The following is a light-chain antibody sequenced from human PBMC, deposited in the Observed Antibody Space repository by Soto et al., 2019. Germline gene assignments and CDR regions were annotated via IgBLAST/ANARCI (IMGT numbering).Light chain of an antibody. Sequence: DIQMTQSPSTLSASVGDRVTITCRASQYISSWLAWYQEKPGKAPKLLSYKASSLESGIPSRFSGSGSGTEFTLTISSLQPDDFANYYCQQYNSQRTFGQGTKVEIK. CDR2: KAS. CDR3: QQYNSQRT. J-gene: IGKJ1*01. V-gene: IGKV1-5*03. CDR1: QYISSW.